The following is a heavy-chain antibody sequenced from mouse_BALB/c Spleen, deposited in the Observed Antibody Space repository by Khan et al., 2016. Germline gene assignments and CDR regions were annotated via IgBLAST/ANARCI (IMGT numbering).Heavy chain of an antibody. CDR1: GYTFTSYG. D-gene: IGHD2-1*01. CDR3: AIYGNYAKDY. Sequence: QIQLVQSGPELKKPGETVKISCKASGYTFTSYGMNWVKQAPGKGLKWMGWINTNTGEPTYAEEFKGRVAFSLATSARTAYLQITNLTNEATATYFCAIYGNYAKDYWRQGTAVTVSS. J-gene: IGHJ4*01. CDR2: INTNTGEP. V-gene: IGHV9-3*02.